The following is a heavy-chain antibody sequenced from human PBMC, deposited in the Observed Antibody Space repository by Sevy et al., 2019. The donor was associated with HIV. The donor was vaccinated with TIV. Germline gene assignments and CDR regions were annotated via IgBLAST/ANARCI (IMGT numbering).Heavy chain of an antibody. CDR1: GYTFTSYI. J-gene: IGHJ3*02. CDR2: ISANSGNT. D-gene: IGHD3-22*01. V-gene: IGHV1-18*01. CDR3: ARGNGFYYDSSGYYIPDAFDI. Sequence: ASVKVSCTTSGYTFTSYIITWVRQAPGQGLEWMAWISANSGNTDYVQKLQGRVTLTTDTSTSTAYMELSSLRSEDTAVYYCARGNGFYYDSSGYYIPDAFDIWGQGTMVTVSS.